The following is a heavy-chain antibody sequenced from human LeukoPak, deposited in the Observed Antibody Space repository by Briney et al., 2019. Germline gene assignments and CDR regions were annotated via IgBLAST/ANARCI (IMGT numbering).Heavy chain of an antibody. Sequence: GGSLRLSCAASGFTFSNYAMHWVRQAPGKGLEYVSAISTNGGSTYHANSVKGRFTICRDNSENTLYLLMGSLRAEDMAVYYCARDAIQLWFPYYYYMDVWGKGTTVTVSS. V-gene: IGHV3-64*01. D-gene: IGHD5-18*01. CDR3: ARDAIQLWFPYYYYMDV. CDR2: ISTNGGST. J-gene: IGHJ6*03. CDR1: GFTFSNYA.